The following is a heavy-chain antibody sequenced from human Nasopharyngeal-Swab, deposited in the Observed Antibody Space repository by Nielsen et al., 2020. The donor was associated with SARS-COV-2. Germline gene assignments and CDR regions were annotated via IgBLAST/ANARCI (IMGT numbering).Heavy chain of an antibody. V-gene: IGHV3-30*03. J-gene: IGHJ4*02. CDR3: ARRRPILHLGEFSSSFDS. CDR1: GFTFNNYG. D-gene: IGHD3-16*01. CDR2: ISYEGSLK. Sequence: GGSLRLSCAVPGFTFNNYGMHWVRQAPGKGLEWVALISYEGSLKYYADSVKGRFTISRDSSKNTVYLQMNSLRPEDTAVYYCARRRPILHLGEFSSSFDSWGQGTLVTVSS.